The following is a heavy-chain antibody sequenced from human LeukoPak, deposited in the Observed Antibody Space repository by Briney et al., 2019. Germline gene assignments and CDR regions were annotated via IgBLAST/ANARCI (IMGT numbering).Heavy chain of an antibody. J-gene: IGHJ4*02. CDR2: VSSTSATI. D-gene: IGHD3-22*01. Sequence: GGSLRLSCAASGFTFSTYGMNWVRQAPGKGLEWVSYVSSTSATISYADSVKGRFAISRDNAKNSLYLQIDSLRDEDTAVYYCAKGDYYDLDYWGQGTLVTVSS. CDR1: GFTFSTYG. CDR3: AKGDYYDLDY. V-gene: IGHV3-48*02.